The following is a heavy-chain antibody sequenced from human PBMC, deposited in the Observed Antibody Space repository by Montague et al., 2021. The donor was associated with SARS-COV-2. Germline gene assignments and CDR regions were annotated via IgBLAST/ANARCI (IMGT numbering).Heavy chain of an antibody. Sequence: CAISGDSVSSNSATWNWLRQSPSRGLEWLGRTYYRSMWKSDYARXVKSRIAINPDTSKNQFSLQLSSVTPEDTALYYRVRGIEAAGSYDYWGQGTLVTVSS. D-gene: IGHD6-13*01. CDR3: VRGIEAAGSYDY. J-gene: IGHJ4*02. V-gene: IGHV6-1*01. CDR2: TYYRSMWKS. CDR1: GDSVSSNSAT.